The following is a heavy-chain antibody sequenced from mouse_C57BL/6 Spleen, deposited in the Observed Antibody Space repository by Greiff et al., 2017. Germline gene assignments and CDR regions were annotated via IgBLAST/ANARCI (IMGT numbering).Heavy chain of an antibody. CDR2: INYDGSST. D-gene: IGHD1-1*01. CDR1: GFTFSDYY. Sequence: EVQLVESEGGLVQPGRSLTLSCTASGFTFSDYYMAWVRQVPEKGLEWVANINYDGSSTYYLDSLKSRFIISRDNAKNILYLQMSMLKSEYTATYYCARDRDYYGRNCDWYFDVWGTGTTVTVSS. J-gene: IGHJ1*03. CDR3: ARDRDYYGRNCDWYFDV. V-gene: IGHV5-16*01.